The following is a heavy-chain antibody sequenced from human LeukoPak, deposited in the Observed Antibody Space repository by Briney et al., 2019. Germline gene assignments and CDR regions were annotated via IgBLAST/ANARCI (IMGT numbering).Heavy chain of an antibody. CDR2: IYHSGST. CDR1: GGSISSGGYS. CDR3: ARRQILRLGELSLRGAFDI. V-gene: IGHV4-30-2*01. J-gene: IGHJ3*02. D-gene: IGHD3-16*02. Sequence: SQTPSLTCAVSGGSISSGGYSWSWIRQPPGKGLEWIGYIYHSGSTYYNPSLKSRVTISVDRSKNQFSLKLSSVTAADTAVYYCARRQILRLGELSLRGAFDIWGQGTMVTVSS.